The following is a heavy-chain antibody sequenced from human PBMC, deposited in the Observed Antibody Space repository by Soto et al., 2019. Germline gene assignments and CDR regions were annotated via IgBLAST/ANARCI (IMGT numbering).Heavy chain of an antibody. V-gene: IGHV3-7*02. CDR2: IKQDENGK. D-gene: IGHD6-13*01. Sequence: EVQLVESGGGMVQPGGSLRLSGEASGFTFSSRWMTWVRQGPGKGLEWVANIKQDENGKDYVDSVKGRFTISRDNAKNSLYLQMNSLRAEDTAVYYCATHDGPAAAGLVLAFWGQGTLVTVSS. J-gene: IGHJ4*02. CDR3: ATHDGPAAAGLVLAF. CDR1: GFTFSSRW.